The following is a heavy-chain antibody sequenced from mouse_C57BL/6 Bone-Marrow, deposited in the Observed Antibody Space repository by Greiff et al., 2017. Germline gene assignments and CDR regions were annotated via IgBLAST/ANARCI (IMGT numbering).Heavy chain of an antibody. Sequence: QVHVKQSGAELARPGASVKLSCKASGYTFTSYGISWVKQRTGQGLEWIGEIYPRSGNTYYNEKFKGKATLTADKSSSTAYMELRSLTSEYSAVYFCAPIYYGAYWGQGTLVTVSA. CDR1: GYTFTSYG. CDR2: IYPRSGNT. D-gene: IGHD2-1*01. CDR3: APIYYGAY. J-gene: IGHJ3*01. V-gene: IGHV1-81*01.